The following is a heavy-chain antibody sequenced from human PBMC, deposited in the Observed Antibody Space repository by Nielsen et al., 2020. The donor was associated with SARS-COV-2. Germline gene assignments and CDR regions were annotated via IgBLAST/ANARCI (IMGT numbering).Heavy chain of an antibody. CDR2: VSWNSRNI. D-gene: IGHD2-21*02. CDR1: GFTFDDYA. J-gene: IGHJ4*02. CDR3: ARDLAHGDYVIQ. V-gene: IGHV3-9*01. Sequence: GGSLRLSCAASGFTFDDYAMHWVRQVPGRGLEWVAGVSWNSRNIAYADSVKGRFIISRDNAKNSLSLLMSSLTPEDTGLYYCARDLAHGDYVIQWGQGTLVIVSA.